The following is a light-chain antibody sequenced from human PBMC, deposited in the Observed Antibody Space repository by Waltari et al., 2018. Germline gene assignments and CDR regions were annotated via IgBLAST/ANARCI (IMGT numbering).Light chain of an antibody. V-gene: IGKV3-20*01. CDR2: GAS. J-gene: IGKJ5*01. CDR1: QRVSSSY. Sequence: EKVWTQPPGTLSLSPGERATLACRASQRVSSSYLAWYQQKPGQATRLIIYGASSRATGIPDRFSGSASGTDFTLTISRLEPEAFAVYYCQQYGSSPPVTFGQGTRLEIK. CDR3: QQYGSSPPVT.